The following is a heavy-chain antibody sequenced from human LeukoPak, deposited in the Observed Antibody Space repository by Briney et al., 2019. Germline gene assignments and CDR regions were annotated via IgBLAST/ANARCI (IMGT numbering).Heavy chain of an antibody. J-gene: IGHJ6*02. CDR1: GGSISSGGYY. Sequence: SETLSLTCTVSGGSISSGGYYWSWIRQHPGKGLEWIGYIHYSGSTYYNPSLKSRITISVDTSKNQFSLKLSSVTAADTAVYYCARTYCSGGGCYSRSPYYYHYYGMDVWGQGTKVTVSS. D-gene: IGHD2-15*01. CDR2: IHYSGST. V-gene: IGHV4-31*03. CDR3: ARTYCSGGGCYSRSPYYYHYYGMDV.